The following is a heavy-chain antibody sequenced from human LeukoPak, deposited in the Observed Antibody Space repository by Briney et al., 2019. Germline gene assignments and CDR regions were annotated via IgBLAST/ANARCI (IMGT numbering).Heavy chain of an antibody. J-gene: IGHJ4*02. Sequence: ASVTVSCKASGYTFTSYGISWVRQAPGRGLEWMGWISAYNGNTNYAQKFHGRVTMTRDTSISTVYMELSRLRSDDTAVYYCARDVGEYCSSINCHASDYWGQGTLVTVSS. CDR3: ARDVGEYCSSINCHASDY. D-gene: IGHD2-2*01. CDR2: ISAYNGNT. CDR1: GYTFTSYG. V-gene: IGHV1-18*01.